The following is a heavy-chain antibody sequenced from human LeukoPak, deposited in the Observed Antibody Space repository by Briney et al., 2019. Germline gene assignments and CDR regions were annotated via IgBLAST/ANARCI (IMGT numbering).Heavy chain of an antibody. J-gene: IGHJ2*01. D-gene: IGHD3-16*01. Sequence: PGGSLRLSCAASGFTFSSYGMNWVRQAPGKGPEWISYISRSGATIYYADSVKGRFTISRDNAKNSLYLQMNSLRVEDTAVYYCARDPGSNGGDWYFDLWGRGTLVTVSS. CDR3: ARDPGSNGGDWYFDL. CDR1: GFTFSSYG. CDR2: ISRSGATI. V-gene: IGHV3-48*03.